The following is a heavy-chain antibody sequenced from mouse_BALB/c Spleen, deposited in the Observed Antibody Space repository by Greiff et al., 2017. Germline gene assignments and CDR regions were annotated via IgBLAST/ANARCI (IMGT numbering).Heavy chain of an antibody. CDR2: IYPGSGST. V-gene: IGHV1-83*01. J-gene: IGHJ4*01. CDR3: TRDDRYGDYYAMDY. CDR1: GYTFTDYV. D-gene: IGHD2-14*01. Sequence: VQLQQSGPELVKPGASVKMSCKASGYTFTDYVISWVKQRTGQGLEWIGEIYPGSGSTYYNEKFKGKATLTVDTSSSTAYMHLSSLTSEDSAVYYCTRDDRYGDYYAMDYWGQGTSVTVSS.